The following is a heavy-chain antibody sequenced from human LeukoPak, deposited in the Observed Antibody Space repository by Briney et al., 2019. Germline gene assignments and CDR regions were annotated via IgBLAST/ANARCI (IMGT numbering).Heavy chain of an antibody. CDR1: GFTFGLHE. Sequence: PGGSLRLSCAASGFTFGLHEMNWVRQAPGKGLEWVSYISNSGTTIYYADSVRGRFTTSRDNTKNSLYLQMNSLRAEDTAVYYCAKSGGSYPFFDYWGQGALVTVSS. D-gene: IGHD1-26*01. CDR2: ISNSGTTI. V-gene: IGHV3-48*03. CDR3: AKSGGSYPFFDY. J-gene: IGHJ4*02.